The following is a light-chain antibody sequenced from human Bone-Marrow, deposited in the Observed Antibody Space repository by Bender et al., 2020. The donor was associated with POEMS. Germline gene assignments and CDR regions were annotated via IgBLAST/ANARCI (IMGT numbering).Light chain of an antibody. CDR1: SSDVGGYNY. J-gene: IGLJ3*02. CDR2: EVT. V-gene: IGLV2-11*01. Sequence: QSALTQPRSVSGSPGQSVTISCTGTSSDVGGYNYVSWYQQHPGKAPKLMIYEVTKRPSGVPDRFSGSKSGNTASLTVSRLQAEDKADYYCTSYSDSASANWLFGGGTKLTVL. CDR3: TSYSDSASANWL.